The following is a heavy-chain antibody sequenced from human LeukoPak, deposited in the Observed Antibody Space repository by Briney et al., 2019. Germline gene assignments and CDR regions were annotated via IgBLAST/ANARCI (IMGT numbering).Heavy chain of an antibody. CDR3: ARTQDWSHIANFDY. V-gene: IGHV1-46*01. CDR2: INPSGGST. CDR1: GYTFSSYG. J-gene: IGHJ4*02. Sequence: GDSVKVSCKASGYTFSSYGIGWVRQAPGQGLEWMGIINPSGGSTSYAQKFQGRVTMTRDTSTSTVYMELSSLRSEDTAVYYCARTQDWSHIANFDYWGQGTLVTVSS. D-gene: IGHD3/OR15-3a*01.